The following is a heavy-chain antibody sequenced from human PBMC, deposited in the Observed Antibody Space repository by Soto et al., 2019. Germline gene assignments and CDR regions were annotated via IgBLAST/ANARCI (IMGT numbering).Heavy chain of an antibody. CDR2: ISSRSSYT. V-gene: IGHV3-11*06. Sequence: PGGSLRLSCAASGFTFSDYYMSWIRQAPGEGLEWVSHISSRSSYTNYADSVKGRFTISRDNAKNTLYLQMNRLRADDTAVYYCARDHSLGGYSYDKFDCWGQGTLVTVSS. CDR3: ARDHSLGGYSYDKFDC. D-gene: IGHD5-18*01. CDR1: GFTFSDYY. J-gene: IGHJ4*02.